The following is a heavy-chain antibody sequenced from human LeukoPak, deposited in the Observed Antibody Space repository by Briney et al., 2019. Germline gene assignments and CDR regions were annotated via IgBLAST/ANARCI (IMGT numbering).Heavy chain of an antibody. CDR1: GFTFSSYG. CDR2: IWYDGSNK. D-gene: IGHD3-10*01. J-gene: IGHJ6*03. Sequence: PGRSLRLSCAASGFTFSSYGMHWVRQAPGKGLEWVAVIWYDGSNKYYADSVKGRFTISRDNSKNTLYLQMNSLRAEDTAVYYCARAYYYGSGSYPGHYYYYYMDVWGKGTRSPSP. V-gene: IGHV3-33*01. CDR3: ARAYYYGSGSYPGHYYYYYMDV.